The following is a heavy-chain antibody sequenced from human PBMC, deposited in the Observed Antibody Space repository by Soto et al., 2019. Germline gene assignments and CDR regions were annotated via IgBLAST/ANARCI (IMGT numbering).Heavy chain of an antibody. CDR2: VYYSGTT. Sequence: QVQLQESGPGLVKPSETLSLTCTVSGGSIYSYYWSWIRQPPGKGLEWIGYVYYSGTTNYNPSLKSRVTISVDMSKNQFSLRLTSVTAAETAVYYCARGHNWGGSAFEIWGQGTMVTVSS. J-gene: IGHJ3*02. D-gene: IGHD3-16*01. CDR1: GGSIYSYY. CDR3: ARGHNWGGSAFEI. V-gene: IGHV4-59*01.